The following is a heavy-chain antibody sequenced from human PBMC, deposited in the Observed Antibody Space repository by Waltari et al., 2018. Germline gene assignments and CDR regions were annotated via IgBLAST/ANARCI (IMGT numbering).Heavy chain of an antibody. Sequence: QVQLVESGGGVVQPGGSLRLSCATSGFTFSNYGMHWVRQAPGKGLWGVAVIAFDGTKTDDADSVKGRFTISRDSSKNTHYLQMNSLRPEDTALYYCTKDREIWPYYYGLDVWGQGTTVTVSS. CDR2: IAFDGTKT. V-gene: IGHV3-30*18. CDR3: TKDREIWPYYYGLDV. D-gene: IGHD3-10*01. CDR1: GFTFSNYG. J-gene: IGHJ6*02.